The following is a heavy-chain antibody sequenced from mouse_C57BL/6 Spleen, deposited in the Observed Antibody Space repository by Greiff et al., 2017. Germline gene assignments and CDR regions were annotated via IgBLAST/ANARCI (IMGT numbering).Heavy chain of an antibody. CDR1: GFTFSSYA. CDR2: ISDGGSYT. J-gene: IGHJ4*01. V-gene: IGHV5-4*03. CDR3: ARYYYGGSPLGAMDY. Sequence: EVMLVESGGGLVKPGGSLKLSCAASGFTFSSYAMSWVRQTPEKRLEWVATISDGGSYTYYPDNVKGRFTISRDNAKNNLYLQMSHLKSEDTAMYYCARYYYGGSPLGAMDYWGQGTSVTVSS. D-gene: IGHD1-1*01.